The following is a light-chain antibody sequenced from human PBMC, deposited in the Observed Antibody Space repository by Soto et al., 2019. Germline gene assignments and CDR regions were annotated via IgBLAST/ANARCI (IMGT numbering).Light chain of an antibody. CDR1: QSVSSSY. J-gene: IGKJ4*01. V-gene: IGKV3-20*01. CDR3: QQYGSSPRG. Sequence: EIVLTQSPGTLSLSPGERATLSCRASQSVSSSYLAWYQQKPGQAPRLLIYGASSRATGITDRFSGSGSGTDFTLTISRLEPEDFAVYYCQQYGSSPRGFGGGTKVEIK. CDR2: GAS.